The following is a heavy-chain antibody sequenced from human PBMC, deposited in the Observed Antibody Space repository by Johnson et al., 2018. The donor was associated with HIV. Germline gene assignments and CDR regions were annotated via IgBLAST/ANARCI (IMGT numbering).Heavy chain of an antibody. CDR1: GFTFSRNA. V-gene: IGHV3-30*04. J-gene: IGHJ3*01. CDR2: MSYDGLRE. Sequence: QVQLVESGGGVLQPGRSLGLSCTASGFTFSRNAMHWVRQAPGKGLEWVAVMSYDGLREYNADSVEGRFTIARDNSKNTLYLQMNSLRPGDPAVYYWASGDDDGFWGQWTIVTVSS. D-gene: IGHD5-12*01. CDR3: ASGDDDGF.